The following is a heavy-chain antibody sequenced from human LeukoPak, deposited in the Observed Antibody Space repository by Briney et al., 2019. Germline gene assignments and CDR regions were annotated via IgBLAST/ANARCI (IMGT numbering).Heavy chain of an antibody. CDR2: IYYSGST. D-gene: IGHD3-22*01. CDR1: GGSISSSSYY. CDR3: ARVTGYMIEDYFDY. V-gene: IGHV4-39*07. Sequence: PSETLSLTCTVSGGSISSSSYYWGWIRQPPGKGLEWIGSIYYSGSTYYKSSLKSRVTVSVGTSKNQFSLKLSSVTAADTAVYYCARVTGYMIEDYFDYWGQGTLVTVSS. J-gene: IGHJ4*02.